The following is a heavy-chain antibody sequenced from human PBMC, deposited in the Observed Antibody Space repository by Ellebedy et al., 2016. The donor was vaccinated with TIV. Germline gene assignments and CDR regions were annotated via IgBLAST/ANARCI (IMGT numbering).Heavy chain of an antibody. J-gene: IGHJ3*02. CDR1: GLTFSSHA. Sequence: GESLKISCAASGLTFSSHAMSWVRQAPGKGLEWVSPLSGSGGHTYYADSVKGRFTISRDNSKDTLDLQVNSLRAEDTAVYYCARDPVGVGPAFDIWGQGTMVTVSS. CDR2: LSGSGGHT. CDR3: ARDPVGVGPAFDI. V-gene: IGHV3-23*01. D-gene: IGHD4-23*01.